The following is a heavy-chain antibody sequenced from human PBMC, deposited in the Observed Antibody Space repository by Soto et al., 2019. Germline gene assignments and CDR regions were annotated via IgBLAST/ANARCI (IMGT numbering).Heavy chain of an antibody. J-gene: IGHJ4*02. CDR3: ARMTRVEQWHLAY. Sequence: PSETLSLTCAVSGGSISSGGYSWSWIRQPPGKGLEWIGYIYHSGSTYYNPSLKSRVTISVDRPKNQFSLKLSSVTAADTAVYYCARMTRVEQWHLAYRGQGTLVTVSS. CDR2: IYHSGST. CDR1: GGSISSGGYS. D-gene: IGHD6-19*01. V-gene: IGHV4-30-2*01.